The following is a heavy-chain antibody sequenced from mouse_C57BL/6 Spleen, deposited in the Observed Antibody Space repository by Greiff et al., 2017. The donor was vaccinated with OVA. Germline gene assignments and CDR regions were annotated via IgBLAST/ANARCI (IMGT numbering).Heavy chain of an antibody. V-gene: IGHV1-15*01. J-gene: IGHJ4*01. CDR3: TRRAAQATRYAMDD. D-gene: IGHD3-2*02. CDR1: GYTFTDYE. Sequence: QVQLQQSGAELVRPGASVTLSCKASGYTFTDYEMHWVKQTPVHGLEWIGAIDPETGGTAYNQKFKGKAILTADKSSSTAYMELRSLTSEDSAVYYCTRRAAQATRYAMDDWGQGTSVTVAS. CDR2: IDPETGGT.